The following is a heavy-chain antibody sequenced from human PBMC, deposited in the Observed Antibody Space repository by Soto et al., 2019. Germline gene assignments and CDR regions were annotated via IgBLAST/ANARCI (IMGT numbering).Heavy chain of an antibody. CDR2: INAGNGNT. CDR1: GYTFTSYA. D-gene: IGHD3-10*01. V-gene: IGHV1-3*01. Sequence: QVQLVQSGAEVKKPGASVKVSCKASGYTFTSYAMHWVRQAPGQRLEWMGWINAGNGNTKYSQKFQGRVTITRDTAASTAYMELSSLRSEDTAVYYCARRGMVRLFDYWGQGTLVTVSS. CDR3: ARRGMVRLFDY. J-gene: IGHJ4*02.